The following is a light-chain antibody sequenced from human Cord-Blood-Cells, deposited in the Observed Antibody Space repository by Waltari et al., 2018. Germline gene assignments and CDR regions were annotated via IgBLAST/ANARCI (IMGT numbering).Light chain of an antibody. V-gene: IGLV2-23*02. J-gene: IGLJ2*01. CDR3: CSHAGSSCVV. Sequence: QPALTQHASVSGSPGQSITISCTGTSSDGGSYKLVSWYQQHPGIAPKLTSYEVSKRPSRVSNLFSGSRSRNTASLTITGLQAEDESDYSCCSHAGSSCVVFGGGTKLTVL. CDR2: EVS. CDR1: SSDGGSYKL.